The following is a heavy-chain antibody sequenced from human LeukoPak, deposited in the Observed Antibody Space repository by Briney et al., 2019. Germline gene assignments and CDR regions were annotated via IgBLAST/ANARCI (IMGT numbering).Heavy chain of an antibody. CDR3: TRGLEGFTAYDDY. CDR1: GXSVGDYA. D-gene: IGHD5-12*01. Sequence: PGGSLRLSCTASGXSVGDYAMSWVRQAPGKGLEWVGFIRSKTYGGTADYAASVEGRFTISRDDSNNVVYLQMNSLKTEDTALYYCTRGLEGFTAYDDYWGQGTLVTVSS. V-gene: IGHV3-49*04. J-gene: IGHJ4*02. CDR2: IRSKTYGGTA.